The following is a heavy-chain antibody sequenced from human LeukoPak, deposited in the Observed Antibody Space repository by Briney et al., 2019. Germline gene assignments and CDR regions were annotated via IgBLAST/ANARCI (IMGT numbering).Heavy chain of an antibody. Sequence: PGGSLRLSCAASGFTFSSYGMSWVRQAPGKGLEWVSAISGSGGSTYYADSVKGRFTISRDNSKNTLYLQMNSLRAEDTAVYYCAKGRSRLLWFGGDRYYFDYWGQGTLVTVSS. V-gene: IGHV3-23*01. CDR3: AKGRSRLLWFGGDRYYFDY. CDR2: ISGSGGST. CDR1: GFTFSSYG. D-gene: IGHD3-10*01. J-gene: IGHJ4*02.